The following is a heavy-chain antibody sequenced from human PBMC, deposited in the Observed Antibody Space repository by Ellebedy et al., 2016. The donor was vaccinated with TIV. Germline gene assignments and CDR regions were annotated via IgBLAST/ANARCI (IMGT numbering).Heavy chain of an antibody. Sequence: GESLKISCAASGLSVSSTYMSWVRQAPGKGLEWVSVIHTGGDTYYADSVKGRFIMSRDNSKNTLHLQINSVRVEDTAVYYCARETFNDVDLIVWGVLDIWGQGTMVTVSS. CDR3: ARETFNDVDLIVWGVLDI. D-gene: IGHD3-22*01. V-gene: IGHV3-66*01. CDR1: GLSVSSTY. CDR2: IHTGGDT. J-gene: IGHJ3*02.